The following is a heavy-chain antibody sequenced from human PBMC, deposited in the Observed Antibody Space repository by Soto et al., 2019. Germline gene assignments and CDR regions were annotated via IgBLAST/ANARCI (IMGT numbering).Heavy chain of an antibody. V-gene: IGHV3-30*03. Sequence: QVQLVESGGGVVQPGRSLRLSCIASGFTSNSYALHWVRQAPGKGLEWVALISLDGGSIYYADSVKGRFTISRDNSENTLSLQMNSLRSGDTAVYYCGVTAGDFDYWGQGTLVTVSS. CDR3: GVTAGDFDY. J-gene: IGHJ4*02. CDR2: ISLDGGSI. D-gene: IGHD6-13*01. CDR1: GFTSNSYA.